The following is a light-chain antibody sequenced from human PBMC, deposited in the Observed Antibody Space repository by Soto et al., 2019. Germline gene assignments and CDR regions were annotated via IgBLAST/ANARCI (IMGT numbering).Light chain of an antibody. J-gene: IGKJ1*01. CDR3: QQYNNWWT. CDR2: GAS. CDR1: QSLDTN. V-gene: IGKV3-15*01. Sequence: EIVLTQSPGTLSVSPGERATLSCRASQSLDTNLAWYQQKPGQAPRLLIYGASTRATGIPARFSGSGSGTEFTLTITSLQSEDFAVDDCQQYNNWWTFGQGTKVDIK.